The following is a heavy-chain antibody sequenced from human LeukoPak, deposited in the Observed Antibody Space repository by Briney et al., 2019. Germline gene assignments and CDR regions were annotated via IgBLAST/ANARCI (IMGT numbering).Heavy chain of an antibody. CDR3: IRDFRSADL. Sequence: RPGGSLRLSRVASGFTFSNYWMHWVRQPPGKGLVWVSRICVDGRTTNYADSVKGRFTISRDNAKNTVYLEMNSLSVEDTATYYCIRDFRSADLWGQGTLVTVTS. CDR2: ICVDGRTT. V-gene: IGHV3-74*01. J-gene: IGHJ5*02. CDR1: GFTFSNYW.